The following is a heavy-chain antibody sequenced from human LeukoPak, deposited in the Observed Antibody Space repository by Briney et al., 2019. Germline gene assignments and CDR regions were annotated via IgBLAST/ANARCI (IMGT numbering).Heavy chain of an antibody. CDR1: GFTFSSYA. CDR2: ISGSGGST. J-gene: IGHJ3*02. D-gene: IGHD4-23*01. CDR3: AKFVLGLRWGSDAFDI. V-gene: IGHV3-23*01. Sequence: PGGSLRLSCAASGFTFSSYAMSWVRQAPGKGLEWVSAISGSGGSTYYADSVKGRFTISRDNSKNTLYLQMNSLRAEDTAVYYCAKFVLGLRWGSDAFDIWGQGTMVTVSS.